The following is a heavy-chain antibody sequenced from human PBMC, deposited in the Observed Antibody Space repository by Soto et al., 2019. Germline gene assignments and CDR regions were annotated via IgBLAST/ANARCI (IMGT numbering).Heavy chain of an antibody. CDR2: IKPSGGSA. D-gene: IGHD2-21*01. CDR3: ARDIVPYCGGDCYSGMDV. V-gene: IGHV1-46*01. CDR1: GYTFTIYY. J-gene: IGHJ6*02. Sequence: PSVKVSCKTSGYTFTIYYIHWVRQAPGQGLERMGIIKPSGGSASYTQKFQGRVTMTRDTSTSTFYMELSSLRSEDTALFYCARDIVPYCGGDCYSGMDVWGQGTTVTVSS.